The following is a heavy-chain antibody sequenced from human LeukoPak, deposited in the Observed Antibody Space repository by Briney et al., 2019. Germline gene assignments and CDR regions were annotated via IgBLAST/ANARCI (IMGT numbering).Heavy chain of an antibody. CDR2: MNPNSGNT. J-gene: IGHJ4*02. Sequence: GASVKVSCKASGYTFTSYDINWVRQATGQGLEWMGWMNPNSGNTGYAQKFQGRVTMTRDTSISTAYMELSRLRSDDTAVYYCAREGSRIAAAATLDYWGQGTLVTVSS. V-gene: IGHV1-8*01. CDR3: AREGSRIAAAATLDY. CDR1: GYTFTSYD. D-gene: IGHD6-13*01.